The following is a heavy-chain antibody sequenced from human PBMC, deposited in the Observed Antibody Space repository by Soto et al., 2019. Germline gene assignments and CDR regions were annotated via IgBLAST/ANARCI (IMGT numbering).Heavy chain of an antibody. Sequence: QVQLVESGGGVVQPGRSLRLSCAASGFTFSRYTMHWVRQSPGKGLEWVAVISYDGGNKYSADSVKGRFTISRDNSKNTLYLQMNRLRTEDTAVYYCAREPSPPYCSGGRCYSGNFQHWGQGILVTVSS. D-gene: IGHD2-15*01. CDR1: GFTFSRYT. CDR2: ISYDGGNK. J-gene: IGHJ1*01. V-gene: IGHV3-30-3*01. CDR3: AREPSPPYCSGGRCYSGNFQH.